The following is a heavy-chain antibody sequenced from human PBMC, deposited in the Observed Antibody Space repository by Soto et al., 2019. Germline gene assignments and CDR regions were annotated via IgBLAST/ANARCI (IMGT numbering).Heavy chain of an antibody. CDR2: IYWDDAK. V-gene: IGHV2-5*02. Sequence: QITLKESGPTLVKPTQTLTLTCTFSGFSLSTSGVGVGWIRQPPGKALEWLALIYWDDAKEYSPSLKSRPTTPKDPSKNQVVLIMTNMDPVDKAKYYWAHKGGGDRILDYWGQGTLVTVSS. D-gene: IGHD3-16*01. CDR3: AHKGGGDRILDY. J-gene: IGHJ4*02. CDR1: GFSLSTSGVG.